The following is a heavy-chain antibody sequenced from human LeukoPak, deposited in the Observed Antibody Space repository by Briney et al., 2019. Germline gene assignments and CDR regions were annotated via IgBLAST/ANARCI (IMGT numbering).Heavy chain of an antibody. V-gene: IGHV3-33*01. D-gene: IGHD6-6*01. J-gene: IGHJ3*02. CDR1: GFTFSSYG. CDR2: IWYDGSNK. CDR3: ARDIAARSDAFDI. Sequence: GGSLRLSCAASGFTFSSYGMHWVRQAPGKGLEWVAVIWYDGSNKYYADSVKGRFTISRDNSNNTLYLQMNSLRAEDTAVYYCARDIAARSDAFDIWGQGTMVTVSS.